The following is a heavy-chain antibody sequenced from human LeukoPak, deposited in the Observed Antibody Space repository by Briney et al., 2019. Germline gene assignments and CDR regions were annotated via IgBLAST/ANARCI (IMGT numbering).Heavy chain of an antibody. V-gene: IGHV3-23*01. CDR1: GFTFSSYA. CDR3: AKDLTLVVATPGDYFDY. J-gene: IGHJ4*02. CDR2: ISGSGGST. Sequence: TGGSLRLSCAASGFTFSSYAMSWVRQAPGKGPEWVSAISGSGGSTYYADSVKGRFTISRDNSKNTLYLQMNSLRAEDTAVYYCAKDLTLVVATPGDYFDYWGQGTLVTVSS. D-gene: IGHD5-12*01.